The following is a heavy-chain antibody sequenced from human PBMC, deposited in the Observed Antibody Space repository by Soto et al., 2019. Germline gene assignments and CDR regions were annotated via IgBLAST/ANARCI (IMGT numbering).Heavy chain of an antibody. J-gene: IGHJ4*02. Sequence: QVQLVQSGAEVKKPGASVKVSCKASGYTFTSYAIHWVRQAPGQRLEWMGWINACNGNTKYSQKFQSRVTITRDTSASTAYMELSSLRSEDTAVYYCATPEGSNWGQGTLVTVSS. D-gene: IGHD6-6*01. CDR1: GYTFTSYA. CDR3: ATPEGSN. CDR2: INACNGNT. V-gene: IGHV1-3*01.